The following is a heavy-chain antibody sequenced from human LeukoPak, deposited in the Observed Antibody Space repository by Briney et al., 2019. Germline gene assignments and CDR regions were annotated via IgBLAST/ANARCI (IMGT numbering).Heavy chain of an antibody. Sequence: PSETLSLTCTVSGGSISSGSYYWSWIRQPAGKGLEWIGRIYTSGSTNHDPSLKSRVTISVDTSKNQFSLKLSSVTAADTAVYYCARSSSRFGELFPYWGQGTLVTVSS. D-gene: IGHD3-10*01. J-gene: IGHJ4*02. V-gene: IGHV4-61*02. CDR1: GGSISSGSYY. CDR2: IYTSGST. CDR3: ARSSSRFGELFPY.